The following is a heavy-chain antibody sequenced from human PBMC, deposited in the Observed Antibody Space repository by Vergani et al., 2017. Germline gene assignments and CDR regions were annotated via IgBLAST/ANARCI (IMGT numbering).Heavy chain of an antibody. D-gene: IGHD3-3*01. CDR3: AKDLEWERRGYFDY. V-gene: IGHV3-30*18. J-gene: IGHJ4*02. CDR1: GFTFSSYG. Sequence: QVQLVESGGGVVQPGRSLRLSCAASGFTFSSYGMHWVRQAPGKGLEGVAVISYDGSNKYYADSVKGRFTISRDNSKNTLYLQMNSLRAEDKAVYYCAKDLEWERRGYFDYWGQGTLVTVSS. CDR2: ISYDGSNK.